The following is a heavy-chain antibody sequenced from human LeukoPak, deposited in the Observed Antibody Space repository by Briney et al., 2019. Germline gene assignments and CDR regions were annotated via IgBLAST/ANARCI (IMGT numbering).Heavy chain of an antibody. Sequence: GASVKVSCKASGYTFTSYGISCVRHAPGQGLEWMGWISAYNGNTNYAQKLQGRVTMTTDRSTSTAYMELRSLRSDDTAVYYCARDPRISNTGLYYYYYYYMDVWGKGTTVTVSS. CDR3: ARDPRISNTGLYYYYYYYMDV. CDR1: GYTFTSYG. CDR2: ISAYNGNT. J-gene: IGHJ6*03. V-gene: IGHV1-18*01. D-gene: IGHD2-15*01.